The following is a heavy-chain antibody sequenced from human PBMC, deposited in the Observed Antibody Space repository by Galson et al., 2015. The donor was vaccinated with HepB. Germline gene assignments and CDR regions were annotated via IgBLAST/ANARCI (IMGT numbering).Heavy chain of an antibody. CDR2: IRSKAYGGTT. Sequence: SLRLSCAASGFTFGDYAMSWFRQAPGKGLEWVGFIRSKAYGGTTEYAASVKGRFTISRDDSKSIAYLQMNSLKTEDTAVYYCTRVVGRGSKMNFDYWGQGTLVTVSS. D-gene: IGHD3-10*01. V-gene: IGHV3-49*03. CDR3: TRVVGRGSKMNFDY. CDR1: GFTFGDYA. J-gene: IGHJ4*02.